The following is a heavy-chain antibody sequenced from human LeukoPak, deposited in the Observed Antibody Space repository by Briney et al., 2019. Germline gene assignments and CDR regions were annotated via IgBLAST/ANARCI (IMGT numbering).Heavy chain of an antibody. CDR3: ARDSEGYFGYYYYYMDV. V-gene: IGHV3-23*01. CDR1: GFTLSSYA. Sequence: GGSLRLSCAASGFTLSSYAMSWVRQAPGKGLEWVSAISDSGNTYHADSVKGRFTISRDNSKNTLYLQMNSLRAEDTAVYYCARDSEGYFGYYYYYMDVWGKGTTVTVSS. CDR2: ISDSGNT. J-gene: IGHJ6*03. D-gene: IGHD3-10*01.